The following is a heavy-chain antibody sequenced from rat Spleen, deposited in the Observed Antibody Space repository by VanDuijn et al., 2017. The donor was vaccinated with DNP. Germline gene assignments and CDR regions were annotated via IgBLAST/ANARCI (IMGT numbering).Heavy chain of an antibody. CDR2: ISPDGGYT. CDR1: GFTLSDYG. Sequence: EVQLVESGGGLVQPGRSLKLSCAASGFTLSDYGMHWIRQAPTKGLDWIASISPDGGYTVYRDSVTGRFTISRDNTKNTLYLQVNSLRSEDTATYYCTSNPHIRTAAPFDYWGQGVMVTVSS. V-gene: IGHV5-19*01. J-gene: IGHJ2*01. D-gene: IGHD3-8*01. CDR3: TSNPHIRTAAPFDY.